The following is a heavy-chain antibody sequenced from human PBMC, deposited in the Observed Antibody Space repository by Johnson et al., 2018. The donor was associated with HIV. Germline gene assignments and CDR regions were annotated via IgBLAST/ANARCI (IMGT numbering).Heavy chain of an antibody. CDR1: GFTFEDYG. D-gene: IGHD6-19*01. CDR3: ARDQSNGWNRGAFDI. CDR2: IYSGGST. J-gene: IGHJ3*02. V-gene: IGHV3-66*01. Sequence: VQLVESGGGVVQPGRSLRLSCVVSGFTFEDYGMSWVRQAPGKGLEWVSVIYSGGSTYYADSVKGRFTISRDNSKNTLYLHMNSLRAEDTAVYYCARDQSNGWNRGAFDIWGQGTVVTVSS.